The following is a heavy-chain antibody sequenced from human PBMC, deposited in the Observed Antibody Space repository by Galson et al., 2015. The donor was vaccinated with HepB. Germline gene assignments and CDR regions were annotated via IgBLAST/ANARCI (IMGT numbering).Heavy chain of an antibody. CDR2: INPSGGST. CDR3: AREERLIPFAFGI. D-gene: IGHD3-22*01. Sequence: SVKVSCKASGYTFTSYYMHWVRQAPGQGLEWMGIINPSGGSTSYAQKFQGRVTMTRDTSTSTVYMELSSLRSEDTAVYYCAREERLIPFAFGIWGQGTMVTVSS. J-gene: IGHJ3*02. CDR1: GYTFTSYY. V-gene: IGHV1-46*01.